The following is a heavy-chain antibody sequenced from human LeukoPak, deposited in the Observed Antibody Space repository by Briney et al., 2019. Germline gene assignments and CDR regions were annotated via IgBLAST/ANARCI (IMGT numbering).Heavy chain of an antibody. J-gene: IGHJ4*02. V-gene: IGHV1-2*02. D-gene: IGHD2-15*01. CDR3: AREGAYCSGGSCYLLF. Sequence: GASVKVSCKASGYIFTGYYIHWVRHAPGQGLEWMVCINPNSGGTNYAQKFQGRVTMTRDTSISTPYMELSRLRSDDTAVYYCAREGAYCSGGSCYLLFWGQGTLVTVSS. CDR1: GYIFTGYY. CDR2: INPNSGGT.